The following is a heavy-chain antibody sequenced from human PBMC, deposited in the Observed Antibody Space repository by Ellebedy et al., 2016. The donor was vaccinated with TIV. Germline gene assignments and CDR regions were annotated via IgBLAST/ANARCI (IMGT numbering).Heavy chain of an antibody. Sequence: PGGSLRLSCAASGFTFDDYDMSWVRQAPGKGLEWVSGFNWNGGSTGYEDSVKGRFTISRYNAKNSLYLKMTSLRAEDTALYYCARDDGVAGPDYWGQGTLVTVSS. J-gene: IGHJ4*02. CDR1: GFTFDDYD. CDR3: ARDDGVAGPDY. CDR2: FNWNGGST. V-gene: IGHV3-20*04. D-gene: IGHD6-19*01.